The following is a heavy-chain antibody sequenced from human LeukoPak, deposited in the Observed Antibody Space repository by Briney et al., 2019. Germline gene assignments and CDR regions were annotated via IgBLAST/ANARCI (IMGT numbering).Heavy chain of an antibody. CDR3: ARAKAARGDFDY. CDR1: GFTFSSYA. D-gene: IGHD6-13*01. Sequence: PGVSLRLSCAASGFTFSSYAMHWVRQAPGKGLEWVAVISYDGSNKYYADSVKGRFTISRDNSKNTLYLQMNSLRAEDTAVYYCARAKAARGDFDYWGQGTLVTVSS. J-gene: IGHJ4*02. CDR2: ISYDGSNK. V-gene: IGHV3-30*01.